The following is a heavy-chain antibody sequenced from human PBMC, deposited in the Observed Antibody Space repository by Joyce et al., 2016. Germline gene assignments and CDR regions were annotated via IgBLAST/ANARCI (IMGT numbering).Heavy chain of an antibody. V-gene: IGHV3-7*04. Sequence: EVQVVESGGGLVQPGGSLRLSCAASGFTFSNYWMNWVRQAPGKGLEWVANIKEDGTDKYYVDSLKCRFTISRDNAKNSLYLQMNSLRAEDTAVYYCAGGSFVASWGQGTLVTVSS. J-gene: IGHJ4*02. CDR3: AGGSFVAS. CDR2: IKEDGTDK. CDR1: GFTFSNYW.